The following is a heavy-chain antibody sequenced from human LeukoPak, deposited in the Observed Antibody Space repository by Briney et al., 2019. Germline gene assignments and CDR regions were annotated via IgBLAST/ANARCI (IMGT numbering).Heavy chain of an antibody. V-gene: IGHV1-8*01. CDR3: ARGRYCSGGSCYFDY. CDR1: VYTFPSYE. J-gene: IGHJ4*02. Sequence: GASVKVSCQASVYTFPSYEINWVRQATGQGLEWMGWMSPNSGNTGYAQKFQGRVTMTRDTSISTAYMELSSLRSEDTAVYYCARGRYCSGGSCYFDYWGQGTLVTVSS. CDR2: MSPNSGNT. D-gene: IGHD2-15*01.